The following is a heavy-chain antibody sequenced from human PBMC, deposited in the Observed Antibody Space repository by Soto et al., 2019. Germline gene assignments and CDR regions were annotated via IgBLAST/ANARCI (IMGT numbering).Heavy chain of an antibody. CDR2: ISSNGNYI. CDR1: GFSFSSYS. Sequence: EVQLVESGGGLVKPGGSLRLSCEASGFSFSSYSMNWVRQAPGKGLEWVSSISSNGNYIYYADSVKGRFTISRDNAQNSLYLQMDSLIAEDTAVYYCAREEQQLVIDYWGQGTLVTVSS. V-gene: IGHV3-21*01. D-gene: IGHD6-13*01. J-gene: IGHJ4*02. CDR3: AREEQQLVIDY.